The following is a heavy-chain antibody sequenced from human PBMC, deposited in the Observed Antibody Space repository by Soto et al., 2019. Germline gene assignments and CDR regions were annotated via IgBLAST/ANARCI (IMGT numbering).Heavy chain of an antibody. J-gene: IGHJ5*01. CDR3: ARLRGDSWFDF. V-gene: IGHV6-1*01. CDR1: GDSVSSNSAT. Sequence: SQTLSLTCAISGDSVSSNSATCDWIRQSPSRGLEWLGRTYYRSRWFNDYAGSVKGRITINPDTSNNQFSLQLTSLSPDDTAVYYCARLRGDSWFDFWGQGTRVIVSS. CDR2: TYYRSRWFN.